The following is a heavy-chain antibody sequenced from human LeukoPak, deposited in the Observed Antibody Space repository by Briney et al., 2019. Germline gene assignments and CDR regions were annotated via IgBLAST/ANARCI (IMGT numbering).Heavy chain of an antibody. Sequence: PSETLSLTCTVSGGSISSSSYYWGWIRQPPGKGLEWIGSIYYSGSTYYNPSPKSRVTISVDTSKNQFSLKLSSVTAADTAVYYCALYYYGSGSYYNVDYWGQGTLVTVSS. CDR3: ALYYYGSGSYYNVDY. V-gene: IGHV4-39*07. D-gene: IGHD3-10*01. J-gene: IGHJ4*02. CDR1: GGSISSSSYY. CDR2: IYYSGST.